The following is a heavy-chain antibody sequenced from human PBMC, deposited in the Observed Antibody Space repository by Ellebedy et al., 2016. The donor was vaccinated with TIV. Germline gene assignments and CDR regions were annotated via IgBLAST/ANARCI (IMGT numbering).Heavy chain of an antibody. D-gene: IGHD3-9*01. CDR2: IKSKTDGGTT. Sequence: GESLKISCAASGFTFSSYSMNRVRQAPGKGLEWVGRIKSKTDGGTTDYAAPVKGRFTISRDDSKNTLYLQMNSLKTEDTAVYYCTTDLHVIGRYFDWSYLDAFDIWGQGTMVTVSS. CDR3: TTDLHVIGRYFDWSYLDAFDI. V-gene: IGHV3-15*01. J-gene: IGHJ3*02. CDR1: GFTFSSYS.